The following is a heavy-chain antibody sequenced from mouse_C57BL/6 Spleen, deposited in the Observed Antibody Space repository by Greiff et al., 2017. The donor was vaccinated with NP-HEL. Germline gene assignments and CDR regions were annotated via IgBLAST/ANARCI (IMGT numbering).Heavy chain of an antibody. D-gene: IGHD2-4*01. CDR2: IYPGDGDT. CDR1: GYAFSSSW. Sequence: QVQLQQSGPELVKPGASVKISCKASGYAFSSSWMNWVKQRPGKGLEWIGRIYPGDGDTNYNGKFKGKATLTADKSSSTAYMQLSSLTSEDSAVYFCARETDYDYDGVRLAYWGQGTLVTVSA. J-gene: IGHJ3*01. CDR3: ARETDYDYDGVRLAY. V-gene: IGHV1-82*01.